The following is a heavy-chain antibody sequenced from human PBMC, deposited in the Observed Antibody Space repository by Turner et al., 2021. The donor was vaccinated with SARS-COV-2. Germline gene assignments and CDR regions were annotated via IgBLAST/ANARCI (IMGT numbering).Heavy chain of an antibody. CDR2: IDSGGST. CDR1: GLTGSSNY. CDR3: ARDLEVAGGMDV. V-gene: IGHV3-66*01. J-gene: IGHJ6*02. Sequence: EVQLGGSGGGLGRPGACLRLSCAATGLTGSSNYMRWDGQARGRGLESVLLIDSGGSTFYADSVKGRVTISRDNYKNTLYLKMNSLGAEDTAVYYCARDLEVAGGMDVWGQGTTVTVSS.